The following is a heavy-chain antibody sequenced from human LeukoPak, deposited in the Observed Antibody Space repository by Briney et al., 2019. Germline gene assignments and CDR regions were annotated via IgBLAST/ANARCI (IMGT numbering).Heavy chain of an antibody. CDR2: ISYDGSNK. CDR1: GFTFSSSG. D-gene: IGHD1-26*01. Sequence: GGSLRLSCAASGFTFSSSGMHWVRQAPGKGLEWVAVISYDGSNKYYADSVKGRFTISRDNSKNTMYLQMNSQRAEDTAVYYCAKVPPGGSREDWFNPWGQGTLVTVSS. V-gene: IGHV3-30*18. CDR3: AKVPPGGSREDWFNP. J-gene: IGHJ5*02.